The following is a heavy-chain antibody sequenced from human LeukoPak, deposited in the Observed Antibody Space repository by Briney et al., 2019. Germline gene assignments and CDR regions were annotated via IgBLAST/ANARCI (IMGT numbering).Heavy chain of an antibody. V-gene: IGHV3-23*01. CDR2: ISTSGTNT. D-gene: IGHD5-18*01. Sequence: PGGSLRLSCATSGFSFSRYAMTWVRQRQGKGLEWVSAISTSGTNTYYADSVKGRFTISRDNSNNTLNLQMNSRRAEDTAVYYCAKGGYSYGFWGQGTLVTVSS. J-gene: IGHJ4*02. CDR3: AKGGYSYGF. CDR1: GFSFSRYA.